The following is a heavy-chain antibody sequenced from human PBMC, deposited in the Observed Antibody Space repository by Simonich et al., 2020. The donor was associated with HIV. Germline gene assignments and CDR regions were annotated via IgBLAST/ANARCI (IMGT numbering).Heavy chain of an antibody. Sequence: QVQLQQWGAGLFKPSETLSLTCAVTGGDCRGYYRSWIRKPPGKGLEWMGEINPSGRTNYNPSLKRRVTISVDTSKNQVSLRLSSVTAADTAVYYCASPISSGYDYWGQGTLVTVSS. CDR3: ASPISSGYDY. CDR2: INPSGRT. D-gene: IGHD3-22*01. J-gene: IGHJ4*02. CDR1: GGDCRGYY. V-gene: IGHV4-34*01.